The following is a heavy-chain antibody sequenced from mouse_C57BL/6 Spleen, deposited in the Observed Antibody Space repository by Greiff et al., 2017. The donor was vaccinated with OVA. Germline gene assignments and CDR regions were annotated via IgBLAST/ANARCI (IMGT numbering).Heavy chain of an antibody. CDR2: IDPSDSYT. CDR1: GYTFTSYW. Sequence: VQLQQPGAELVKPGASVKLSCKASGYTFTSYWMQWVKQRPGQGLEWIGEIDPSDSYTNYNQKFKGKATLTVDTSSSTAYMQLSSLTSEDSAVYYCVLGYFDYWGQGTTLTVSS. J-gene: IGHJ2*01. V-gene: IGHV1-50*01. D-gene: IGHD3-3*01. CDR3: VLGYFDY.